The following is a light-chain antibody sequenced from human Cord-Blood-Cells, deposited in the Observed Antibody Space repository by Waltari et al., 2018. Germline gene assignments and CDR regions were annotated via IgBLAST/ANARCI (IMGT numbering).Light chain of an antibody. V-gene: IGLV2-14*01. J-gene: IGLJ1*01. Sequence: QSALTQPASVSGSPGQSITISCTGTSSDVGGYNYVSWYQQHPAKAPKPMIYDVSKRPSGVSNRFSGSKSGNTASLTISGLQAEDEADYYCSSYTSSSTYVFGTGTKVTVL. CDR2: DVS. CDR1: SSDVGGYNY. CDR3: SSYTSSSTYV.